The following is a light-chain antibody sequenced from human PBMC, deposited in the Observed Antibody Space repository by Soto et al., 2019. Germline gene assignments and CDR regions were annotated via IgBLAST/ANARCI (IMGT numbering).Light chain of an antibody. CDR2: GAS. J-gene: IGKJ5*01. CDR3: QQYNNWPPIT. Sequence: EIVWTQYPGTLSLSPGERSTRSRMASQSVSSNLAWYQQKPGQAPRLLIYGASNRATGIPARFSGSGSGTEFTLTISSLQSEDFAVYYCQQYNNWPPITFGPGTRLEIK. V-gene: IGKV3-15*01. CDR1: QSVSSN.